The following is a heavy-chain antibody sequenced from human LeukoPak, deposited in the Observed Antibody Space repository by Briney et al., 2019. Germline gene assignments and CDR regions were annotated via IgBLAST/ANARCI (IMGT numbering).Heavy chain of an antibody. CDR2: IYRSGDT. D-gene: IGHD2-8*01. J-gene: IGHJ4*02. CDR3: ARSLYGHGAGPFDY. CDR1: GYSINSGYY. V-gene: IGHV4-38-2*01. Sequence: SETLSLTCAVSGYSINSGYYWGWVRQPPGKGLEWIGSIYRSGDTYYSPSLKSRVTISVDTSKNQFSLKLTSVTAADTAVIYCARSLYGHGAGPFDYWGQGILVTVSS.